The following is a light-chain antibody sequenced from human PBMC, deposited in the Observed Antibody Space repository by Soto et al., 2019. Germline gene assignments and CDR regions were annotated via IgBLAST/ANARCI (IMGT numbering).Light chain of an antibody. CDR2: DTS. Sequence: EIVLTQSPATLSLSPGERATLSCRASQRVSRYLAWYQQKPGQAPRLLIYDTSHRATGVPARFSGSGSGTDFTLTISSLEPEDFSVYYCQQRSSWPTFGGGTKVEIK. CDR3: QQRSSWPT. J-gene: IGKJ4*01. V-gene: IGKV3-11*01. CDR1: QRVSRY.